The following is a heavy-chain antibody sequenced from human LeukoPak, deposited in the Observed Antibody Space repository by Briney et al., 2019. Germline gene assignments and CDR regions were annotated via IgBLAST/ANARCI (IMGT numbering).Heavy chain of an antibody. CDR1: GGTFSSYA. CDR3: ASSGWDYYYYMDV. Sequence: GASVKVSCKASGGTFSSYAISWVRQAPGQGLEWMGGIIPIFGTANYAQKFQGRVTMTRNTSISTAYMELSSLRSEDTAVYYCASSGWDYYYYMDVWGKGTTVTVSS. V-gene: IGHV1-69*05. J-gene: IGHJ6*03. CDR2: IIPIFGTA. D-gene: IGHD6-19*01.